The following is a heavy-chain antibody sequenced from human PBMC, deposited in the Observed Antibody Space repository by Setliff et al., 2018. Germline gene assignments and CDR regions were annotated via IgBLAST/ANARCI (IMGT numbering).Heavy chain of an antibody. Sequence: PGESLKISCQGSGYTFTNYWIGWVRQMPGKGLEWMGILKPGDSGISYSPSFQGQVTLSADTSIATAYLHWTSLKASDTAMYYCVRHPYYDSSGYYSYFDYWGQGALVTVSS. CDR1: GYTFTNYW. CDR2: LKPGDSGI. CDR3: VRHPYYDSSGYYSYFDY. D-gene: IGHD3-22*01. V-gene: IGHV5-51*01. J-gene: IGHJ4*02.